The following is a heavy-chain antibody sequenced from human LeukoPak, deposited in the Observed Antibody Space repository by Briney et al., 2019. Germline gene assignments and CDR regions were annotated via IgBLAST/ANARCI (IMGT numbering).Heavy chain of an antibody. D-gene: IGHD3-22*01. CDR1: GGSISSSSYF. J-gene: IGHJ5*02. CDR3: ARGPGGTFYYDTSGLWNWFDP. CDR2: IYYSGST. V-gene: IGHV4-39*07. Sequence: SETLSLTCSVSGGSISSSSYFWSWIRQPPGKGLEWIGSIYYSGSTYYNPSLKSRVSISVDTSKNQFSLKLSSVTAADTAVYYCARGPGGTFYYDTSGLWNWFDPWGQGTLVTVSS.